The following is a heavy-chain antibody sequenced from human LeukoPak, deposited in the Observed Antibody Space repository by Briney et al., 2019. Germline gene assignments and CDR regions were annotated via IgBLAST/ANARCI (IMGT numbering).Heavy chain of an antibody. J-gene: IGHJ4*02. D-gene: IGHD3-22*01. V-gene: IGHV4-4*07. CDR1: GGSISSYY. CDR2: ISTSGST. CDR3: ARVRYSDSSVLTRKRSYYFDY. Sequence: PSQTLSLTCTVSGGSISSYYWSWIRQPAGKGLESIGHISTSGSTNYNPSLKSRVTMSVDTSKNQFSLKLSSVTAADTAVYYCARVRYSDSSVLTRKRSYYFDYWGQGTLVTVSS.